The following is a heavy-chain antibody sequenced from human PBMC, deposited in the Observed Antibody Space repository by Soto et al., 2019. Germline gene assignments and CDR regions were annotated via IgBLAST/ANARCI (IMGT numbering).Heavy chain of an antibody. D-gene: IGHD3-10*01. J-gene: IGHJ4*02. CDR2: ISGSGGST. CDR1: GFTFSSYA. CDR3: AKIILWFGEFSIGRHYYFEY. Sequence: PGGSPRLSCAASGFTFSSYAMSWVRQAPGKGLEWVSAISGSGGSTYYADSVKGRFTISRDNSKNTLYLQMNSLRAEDTAVYYCAKIILWFGEFSIGRHYYFEYWGQGTRVTVSS. V-gene: IGHV3-23*01.